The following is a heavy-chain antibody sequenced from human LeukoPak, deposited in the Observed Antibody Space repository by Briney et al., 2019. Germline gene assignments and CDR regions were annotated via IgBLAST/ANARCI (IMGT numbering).Heavy chain of an antibody. V-gene: IGHV3-23*01. CDR1: GFTFRSYG. Sequence: PGGSLRLSCAASGFTFRSYGMSWVRQAPGKGLEWVSTISGSAYNTYYADSVKGRFTVSRDNSANTLYLQMNSLRADDTAIYYCAKHSGSYFIYYVDSWGQGTLVTVSS. CDR2: ISGSAYNT. J-gene: IGHJ4*02. CDR3: AKHSGSYFIYYVDS. D-gene: IGHD1-26*01.